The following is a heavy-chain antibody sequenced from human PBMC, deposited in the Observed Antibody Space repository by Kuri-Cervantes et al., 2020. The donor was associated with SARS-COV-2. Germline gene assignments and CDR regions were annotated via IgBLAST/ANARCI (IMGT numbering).Heavy chain of an antibody. CDR2: IRYDGSNK. Sequence: GGSLRLSCAASGFTFSSYGMHWVRQAPGKGLEWVAFIRYDGSNKYYADSVKGRFTISRDNSKNTLYLQMNSLRAEDTAVYYCAKPQQLVQHRFPPKYYFDYWGQGTLVTDSS. CDR1: GFTFSSYG. V-gene: IGHV3-30*02. J-gene: IGHJ4*02. CDR3: AKPQQLVQHRFPPKYYFDY. D-gene: IGHD6-13*01.